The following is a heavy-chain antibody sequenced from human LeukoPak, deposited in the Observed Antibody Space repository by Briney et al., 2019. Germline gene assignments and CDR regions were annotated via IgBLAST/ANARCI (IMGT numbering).Heavy chain of an antibody. D-gene: IGHD4-17*01. Sequence: GGSLRLSCAASGFTFSDYYMSWIRHAPGKGLEGVSYISSSGSAIYYADSVKGRFTISRDNAKNSLYLQMNSLRAEDTAVYYCARDDYGDYDFAFDIWGQGTMVTVSS. CDR2: ISSSGSAI. J-gene: IGHJ3*02. V-gene: IGHV3-11*04. CDR3: ARDDYGDYDFAFDI. CDR1: GFTFSDYY.